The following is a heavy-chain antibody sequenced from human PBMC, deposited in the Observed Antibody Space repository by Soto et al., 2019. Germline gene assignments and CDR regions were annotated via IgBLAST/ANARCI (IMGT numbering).Heavy chain of an antibody. Sequence: PGGSLRLSCAASGFTFNSYSMNWVRQAPGKGLEWVSYISSSSTTKQYADSVKGRFTVSRDNAENSLYLQMSSLRVEDTAVYYWARARCITCSFDYWG. CDR3: ARARCITCSFDY. CDR2: ISSSSTTK. CDR1: GFTFNSYS. V-gene: IGHV3-48*01. J-gene: IGHJ4*03.